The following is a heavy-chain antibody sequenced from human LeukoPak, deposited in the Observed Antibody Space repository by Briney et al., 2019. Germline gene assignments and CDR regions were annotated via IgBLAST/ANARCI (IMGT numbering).Heavy chain of an antibody. Sequence: PGGSLRLSCAASGFTFSSYWMSWVRQAPGKGLEWVANIKQDGSEKYYVDPVKGRFTISRDNAKNSLFLQMNSLRAEDTAVYYCTRDVRLRHKYYYMDVWGKGTTVTVSS. CDR2: IKQDGSEK. CDR1: GFTFSSYW. D-gene: IGHD4-17*01. CDR3: TRDVRLRHKYYYMDV. V-gene: IGHV3-7*01. J-gene: IGHJ6*03.